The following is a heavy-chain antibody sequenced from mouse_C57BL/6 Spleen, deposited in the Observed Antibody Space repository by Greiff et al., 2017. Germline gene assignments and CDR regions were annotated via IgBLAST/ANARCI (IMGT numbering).Heavy chain of an antibody. V-gene: IGHV1-26*01. J-gene: IGHJ4*01. CDR1: GYTFTDYY. Sequence: VQLQQSGPELVKPGASVKISCKASGYTFTDYYMNWVKQSHGKSLEWIGDINPKNGGTSYNQKFKGKATLTVDNSSSTAYMELRSLTSEDSAVDYCARSRRGRICSMDYCGQGTSVTVSS. CDR3: ARSRRGRICSMDY. CDR2: INPKNGGT.